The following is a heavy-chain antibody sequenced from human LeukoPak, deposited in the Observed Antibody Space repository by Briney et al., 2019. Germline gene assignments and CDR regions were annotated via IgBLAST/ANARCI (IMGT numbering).Heavy chain of an antibody. CDR2: INPNSGGT. V-gene: IGHV1-2*02. CDR1: GYTFTGYY. Sequence: ASVKVSCKASGYTFTGYYMHWVRQAPGQGLEWTGWINPNSGGTNYAQRFQGRVTMTRDTSISTAYMELSRLRSDGTAVYYCARGVRGWQLVEPGYFDYWGQGTLVTVSS. CDR3: ARGVRGWQLVEPGYFDY. D-gene: IGHD6-13*01. J-gene: IGHJ4*02.